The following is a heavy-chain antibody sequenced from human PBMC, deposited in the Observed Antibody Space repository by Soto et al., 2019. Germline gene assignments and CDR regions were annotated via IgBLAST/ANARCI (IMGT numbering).Heavy chain of an antibody. CDR3: ARAASYYGLDV. CDR2: IYSGGTT. CDR1: GFTVSTNY. J-gene: IGHJ6*02. Sequence: VQLVESGGGLIQPGGSLRLSCAASGFTVSTNYMSWVRQAPGKGLEWVSVIYSGGTTYFADSVKGRFTISRDNSKNTLYLQMSSLWAEDRAVYYCARAASYYGLDVWGQGTTVTVS. V-gene: IGHV3-53*01.